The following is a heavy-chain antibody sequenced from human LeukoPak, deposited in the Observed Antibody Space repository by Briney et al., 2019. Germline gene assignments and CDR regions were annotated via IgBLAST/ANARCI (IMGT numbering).Heavy chain of an antibody. V-gene: IGHV4-39*07. CDR1: GGSISSSSYY. Sequence: SETLSLTCTVSGGSISSSSYYWGWIRQPPGKGLEWIGSIYYSGSTYYNPSLKSRVTISVDTSKNQFSLKLSSVTAADTAVYYCARGPYDFWSGYYSYYMDVWGKGTTVTVSS. CDR2: IYYSGST. D-gene: IGHD3-3*01. CDR3: ARGPYDFWSGYYSYYMDV. J-gene: IGHJ6*03.